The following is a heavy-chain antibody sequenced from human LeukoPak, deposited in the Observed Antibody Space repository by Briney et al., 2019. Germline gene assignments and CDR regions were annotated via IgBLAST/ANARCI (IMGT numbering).Heavy chain of an antibody. Sequence: SETLSLTCTVSGGSISSYSWNWIRQPAGKGLEWIGRIYTSGSTNYNPSLKSRVTISVDTSKNQFSLKLSSVTAADTAVYYCASANYYYYYYMDVWGKGTTVTVSS. V-gene: IGHV4-4*07. CDR3: ASANYYYYYYMDV. CDR1: GGSISSYS. J-gene: IGHJ6*03. CDR2: IYTSGST.